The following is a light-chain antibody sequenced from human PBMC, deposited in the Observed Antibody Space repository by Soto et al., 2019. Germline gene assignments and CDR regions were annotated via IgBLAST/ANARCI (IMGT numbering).Light chain of an antibody. CDR1: QSVAANY. J-gene: IGKJ1*01. Sequence: EVVLTQSPGTLSLSPGERATLSCRASQSVAANYLAWYQQKRGQAPRLLIYGASSRATGIPDRFSGSGSGTDFTLTISRLEPEDFSVYYCQQTHSAPRTFGQGTRLDIK. CDR2: GAS. CDR3: QQTHSAPRT. V-gene: IGKV3-20*01.